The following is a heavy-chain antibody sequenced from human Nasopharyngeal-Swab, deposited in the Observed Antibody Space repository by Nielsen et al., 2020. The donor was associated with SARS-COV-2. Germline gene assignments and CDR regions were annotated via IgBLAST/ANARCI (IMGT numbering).Heavy chain of an antibody. CDR1: GFTFSSYA. V-gene: IGHV3-30*04. J-gene: IGHJ4*02. CDR3: ARDLHSSRAFDY. CDR2: ISYDGSNK. D-gene: IGHD6-19*01. Sequence: GESLKISCAASGFTFSSYAMHWVRQAPGKGLEWVAVISYDGSNKYYADSVKGRFTISRDNSKNTLYLQMNSLRAEDTAVYYCARDLHSSRAFDYWGQGTLVTVSS.